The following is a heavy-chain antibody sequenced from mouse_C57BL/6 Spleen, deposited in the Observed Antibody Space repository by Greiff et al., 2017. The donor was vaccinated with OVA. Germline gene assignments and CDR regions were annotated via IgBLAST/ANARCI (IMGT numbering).Heavy chain of an antibody. V-gene: IGHV1-82*01. J-gene: IGHJ2*01. CDR2: IYPGDGDT. CDR1: GYAFSSSW. D-gene: IGHD3-2*02. Sequence: VMLVESGPELVKPGASVKISCKASGYAFSSSWMNWVKQRPGKGLEWIGRIYPGDGDTNYNGKFKGKATLTADKSSSTAYMQLSSLTSEDSAVYFCARRDSSGYGDYFDYWGQGTTLTVSS. CDR3: ARRDSSGYGDYFDY.